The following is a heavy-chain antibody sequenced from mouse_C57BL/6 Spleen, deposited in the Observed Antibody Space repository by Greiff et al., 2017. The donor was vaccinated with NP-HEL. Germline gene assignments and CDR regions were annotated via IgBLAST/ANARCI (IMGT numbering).Heavy chain of an antibody. Sequence: EVMLVESGAELVRPGASVKLSCTASGFNIKDDYMHWVKQRPEQGLEWIGWIDPENGDTEYASKFQGKATITADTSSNTAYLQLSSLTSEDTAVYYCTLMIYYGYDVAYWGQGTLVTVSA. V-gene: IGHV14-4*01. CDR1: GFNIKDDY. CDR2: IDPENGDT. D-gene: IGHD2-2*01. J-gene: IGHJ3*01. CDR3: TLMIYYGYDVAY.